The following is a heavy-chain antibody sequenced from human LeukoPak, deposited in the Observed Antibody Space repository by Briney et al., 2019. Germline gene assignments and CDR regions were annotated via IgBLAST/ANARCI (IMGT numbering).Heavy chain of an antibody. Sequence: SETLSLTCTVSGGSISSYYWSWIRQPPGKGLEWIGYIYYSGSTNYNPSLKSRVTISVDTSKNQFSLKLNSVTAADTAVYYCARAVYYDSSGFGNLDYWGQGTLVTVSS. V-gene: IGHV4-59*01. J-gene: IGHJ4*02. D-gene: IGHD3-22*01. CDR1: GGSISSYY. CDR2: IYYSGST. CDR3: ARAVYYDSSGFGNLDY.